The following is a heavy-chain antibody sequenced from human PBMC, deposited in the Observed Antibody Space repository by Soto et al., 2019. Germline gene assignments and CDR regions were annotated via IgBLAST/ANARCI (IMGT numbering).Heavy chain of an antibody. D-gene: IGHD5-18*01. J-gene: IGHJ4*02. CDR2: INPNSGGT. Sequence: ASVKVSCKASGYTFTGYYMHWVRQAPGQGLEWMGWINPNSGGTNYAQKFQGWVTMTRDTSISTAYMELSRLRSDDTAVYYCARSKHKYSYGNFDYLGQGTLVTVSS. V-gene: IGHV1-2*04. CDR3: ARSKHKYSYGNFDY. CDR1: GYTFTGYY.